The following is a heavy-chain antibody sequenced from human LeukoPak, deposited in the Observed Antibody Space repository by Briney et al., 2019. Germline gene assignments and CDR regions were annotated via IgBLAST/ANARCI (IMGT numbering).Heavy chain of an antibody. CDR2: IYSGGST. CDR1: GFTVSSNY. CDR3: ARRAGDYSHPYDY. J-gene: IGHJ4*02. Sequence: GGSLRLSCAASGFTVSSNYMSWVRQAPGKGLEWVSVIYSGGSTYYADSVKGRFTISRDNSKNTLYLQMNSLRAEDTAVYYCARRAGDYSHPYDYWGQGILVTVSS. V-gene: IGHV3-66*04. D-gene: IGHD3-22*01.